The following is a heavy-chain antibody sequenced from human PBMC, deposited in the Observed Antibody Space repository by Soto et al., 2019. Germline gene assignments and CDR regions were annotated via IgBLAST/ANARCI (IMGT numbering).Heavy chain of an antibody. V-gene: IGHV1-3*02. CDR3: ARQILRCSGGSCTYWFDP. CDR1: GYTFTSYT. J-gene: IGHJ5*02. D-gene: IGHD2-15*01. Sequence: GASVKVSCKASGYTFTSYTMHWVRQAPGQRLEWMGWSNAGNGNTKYSQEFQGRVTITRDTSASTAYMELSSLRSEDMAVYYCARQILRCSGGSCTYWFDPWGQGTLVTVS. CDR2: SNAGNGNT.